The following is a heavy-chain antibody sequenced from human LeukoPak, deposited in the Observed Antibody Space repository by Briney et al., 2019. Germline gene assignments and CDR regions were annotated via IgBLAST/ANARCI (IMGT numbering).Heavy chain of an antibody. J-gene: IGHJ4*02. CDR3: ARGRGAVAPLRS. CDR1: GGTFSSYA. Sequence: SLKVSCKASGGTFSSYAISWVRQAPGQGLEWMGGIIPIFGTANYAQKIQGRVTITTDEATSTAYMELSSLRSEDTAVYYCARGRGAVAPLRSWGQGTLVTVSS. CDR2: IIPIFGTA. D-gene: IGHD6-19*01. V-gene: IGHV1-69*05.